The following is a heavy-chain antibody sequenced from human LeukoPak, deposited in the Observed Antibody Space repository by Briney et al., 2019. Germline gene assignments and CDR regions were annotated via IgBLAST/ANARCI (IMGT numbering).Heavy chain of an antibody. D-gene: IGHD6-19*01. V-gene: IGHV4-4*07. CDR3: ARAGSSGGLCDY. CDR1: GVSISSYF. J-gene: IGHJ4*02. Sequence: PSETLSLTCTVSGVSISSYFWSWVRQPAGKGLEWIGRIYIGGSTKYNPALQSRVTMSLDTSKKQLPLNLGSVTAADTAVYYWARAGSSGGLCDYWGQGILVTVSS. CDR2: IYIGGST.